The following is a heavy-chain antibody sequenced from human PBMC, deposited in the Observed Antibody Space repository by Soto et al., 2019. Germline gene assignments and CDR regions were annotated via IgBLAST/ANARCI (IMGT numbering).Heavy chain of an antibody. CDR2: ISAYNGNT. CDR1: GYTFTNYG. V-gene: IGHV1-18*04. CDR3: ARGYCSSSSCYPFDY. Sequence: QVQLVQSGAEVKKPGASVKVSCKASGYTFTNYGIIWVRQAPGQGLEWMVWISAYNGNTNYAQKLQGRVTMTTDTSTSTAYMELRSLSSDDTAVYYCARGYCSSSSCYPFDYWGQGTLVTVSS. D-gene: IGHD2-2*01. J-gene: IGHJ4*02.